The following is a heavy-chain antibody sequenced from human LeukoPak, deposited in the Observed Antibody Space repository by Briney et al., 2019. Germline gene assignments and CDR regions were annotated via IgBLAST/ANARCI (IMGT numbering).Heavy chain of an antibody. CDR2: IYHSGST. D-gene: IGHD2-2*01. V-gene: IGHV4-38-2*02. J-gene: IGHJ4*02. Sequence: SETLSLTCTVSGYSISSGYYWGWIRQPPGKGLEWIGSIYHSGSTYYNPSLKSRVTISVDTSKNQFSLKLSSVTAADTAVYYCARDQAPTQLHSRGGIDCWGQGTLVTVSS. CDR3: ARDQAPTQLHSRGGIDC. CDR1: GYSISSGYY.